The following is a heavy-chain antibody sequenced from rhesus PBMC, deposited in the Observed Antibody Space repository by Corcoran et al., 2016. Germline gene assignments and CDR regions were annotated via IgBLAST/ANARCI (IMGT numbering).Heavy chain of an antibody. Sequence: QVQLQESGPGLVKPSETLSLTCAVSGGSISSSNWWNWIRQPPGKGLEWIGEINGNSGSTNYNPSLKSRVTSSKDASKNQFSLKLSSVTAADTAVYYCARNFDYWGQGVLVTVSS. J-gene: IGHJ4*01. CDR1: GGSISSSNW. V-gene: IGHV4-65*01. CDR3: ARNFDY. CDR2: INGNSGST.